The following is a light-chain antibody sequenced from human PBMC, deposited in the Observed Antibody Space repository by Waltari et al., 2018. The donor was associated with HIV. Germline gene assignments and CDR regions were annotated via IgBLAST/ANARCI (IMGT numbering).Light chain of an antibody. CDR3: GTWDSSLSAVV. J-gene: IGLJ2*01. CDR2: DNT. V-gene: IGLV1-51*01. Sequence: QSVLTQPPSVSAAPGQKVTISCSGSSSNIGNNYVSWSQQLPGTAPKLLIYDNTDGPSGIPDRVSGSKSGTSATLGITGLQTGDEADYYCGTWDSSLSAVVFGGGTKLTVL. CDR1: SSNIGNNY.